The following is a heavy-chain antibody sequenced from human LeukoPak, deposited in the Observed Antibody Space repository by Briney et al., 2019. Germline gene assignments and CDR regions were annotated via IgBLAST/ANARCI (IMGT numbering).Heavy chain of an antibody. V-gene: IGHV4-38-2*02. CDR1: GYPITTGYY. J-gene: IGHJ6*03. Sequence: PSETLSLTCTVSGYPITTGYYWSWLRQPPGKGLEWIGSIYHSGKTYYNPSLRDRVSMSVDASTNQFSLKVSPVTAADTAVYYCAVYFYYMDVWGKGTTVTVSS. CDR3: AVYFYYMDV. CDR2: IYHSGKT.